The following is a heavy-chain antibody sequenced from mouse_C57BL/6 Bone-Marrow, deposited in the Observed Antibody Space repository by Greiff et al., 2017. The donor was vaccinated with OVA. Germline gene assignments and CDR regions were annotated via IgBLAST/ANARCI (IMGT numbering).Heavy chain of an antibody. D-gene: IGHD2-2*01. CDR3: TTGWLPRGFDV. J-gene: IGHJ1*03. CDR2: IDPENGDT. CDR1: GFNIKDDY. V-gene: IGHV14-4*01. Sequence: VQLQQSGAELVRPGASVKLSCTASGFNIKDDYMHWVKQRPEQGLEWIGWIDPENGDTEYASKFQGKATITADTSSNPAYLQLSSLTSEDTAVYYGTTGWLPRGFDVWGTGTTVTVSS.